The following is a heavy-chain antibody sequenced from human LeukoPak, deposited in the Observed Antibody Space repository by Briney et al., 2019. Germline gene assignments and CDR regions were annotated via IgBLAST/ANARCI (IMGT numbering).Heavy chain of an antibody. D-gene: IGHD1-26*01. CDR2: IKQDGSEK. CDR3: ASGGLAYYWFDY. CDR1: GFTFRNYW. Sequence: GGSLRLLCAPSGFTFRNYWMNWVRQAPGKGLEWVANIKQDGSEKHYVDSVKGRFTISRDNAKNTLYLQMNSLRAEDTAVYYCASGGLAYYWFDYWGQGTLVTVSS. V-gene: IGHV3-7*01. J-gene: IGHJ4*02.